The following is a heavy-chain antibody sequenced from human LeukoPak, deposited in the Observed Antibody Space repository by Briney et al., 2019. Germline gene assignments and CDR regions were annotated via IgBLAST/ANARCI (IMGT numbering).Heavy chain of an antibody. CDR2: ISGSGGST. CDR1: GFTFSIYA. Sequence: GGSLRLSCVASGFTFSIYAMSWVRQAPGKGLEWVSAISGSGGSTYYADSVKGRFTISRDNSKNTLYLQMNSLRAEDTAVYYCAKDPVGYDSSGYLAILFDYWGQGTLVTVSS. J-gene: IGHJ4*02. D-gene: IGHD3-22*01. V-gene: IGHV3-23*01. CDR3: AKDPVGYDSSGYLAILFDY.